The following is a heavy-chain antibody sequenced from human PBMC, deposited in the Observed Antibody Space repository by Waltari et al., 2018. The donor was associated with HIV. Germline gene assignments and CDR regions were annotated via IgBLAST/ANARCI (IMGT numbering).Heavy chain of an antibody. CDR3: ATGGGTTSIQLYDLDV. Sequence: QVQLIQSGAAVKKPGASVKVSCKVFGYTLTELSMPRVRQAPGKGLEWMGGFDPEDDETIYAQKFQGRVTMTEDTSTDSAYMELSSLTSEDTAVYYCATGGGTTSIQLYDLDVWGQGTTVTVSS. J-gene: IGHJ6*02. CDR1: GYTLTELS. V-gene: IGHV1-24*01. CDR2: FDPEDDET. D-gene: IGHD1-26*01.